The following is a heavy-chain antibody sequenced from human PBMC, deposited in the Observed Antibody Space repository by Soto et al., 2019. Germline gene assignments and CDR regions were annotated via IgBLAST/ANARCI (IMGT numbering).Heavy chain of an antibody. D-gene: IGHD2-15*01. J-gene: IGHJ4*02. V-gene: IGHV4-34*01. CDR1: GGSFSGYY. CDR3: ARDPMTEGGYYFDY. CDR2: INHSGST. Sequence: QVQLQQWGAGLLKPSETLSLTCAVYGGSFSGYYWSWIRQPPGKGLEWIGEINHSGSTNYNPSLKSQVTISVDKSKNQFSLKLSSVTAADTAVYYCARDPMTEGGYYFDYWGQGTLVTVSS.